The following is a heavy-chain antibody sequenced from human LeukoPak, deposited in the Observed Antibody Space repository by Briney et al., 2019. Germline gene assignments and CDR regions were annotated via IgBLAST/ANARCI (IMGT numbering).Heavy chain of an antibody. J-gene: IGHJ3*02. CDR2: IYYIGST. D-gene: IGHD1-1*01. V-gene: IGHV4-59*08. Sequence: SETLSLTCTVSAGSISGYFWSWIRQSPGKGLEWIGYIYYIGSTKYNPSLKSRVTISVDTSKNQFSLKVKSVTAADTAVYYCARLNQLERFDAFDIWGEGTMVTVSS. CDR1: AGSISGYF. CDR3: ARLNQLERFDAFDI.